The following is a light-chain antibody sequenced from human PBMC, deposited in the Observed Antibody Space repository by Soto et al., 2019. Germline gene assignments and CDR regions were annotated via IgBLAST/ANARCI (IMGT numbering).Light chain of an antibody. CDR3: QQYNNWPWT. Sequence: EIVMTQSPATLSVSPGERATLSCRASQSVSSNLAWYQQKPGQAPRLLIYGASTRATGIPARFSGSGSGTEFTLNISTVQSEDVAVYYCQQYNNWPWTFGQGTKVEIK. V-gene: IGKV3-15*01. J-gene: IGKJ1*01. CDR1: QSVSSN. CDR2: GAS.